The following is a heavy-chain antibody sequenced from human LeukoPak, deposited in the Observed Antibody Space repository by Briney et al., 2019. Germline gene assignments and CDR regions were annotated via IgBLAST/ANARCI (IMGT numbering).Heavy chain of an antibody. D-gene: IGHD6-6*01. CDR2: ISWDGGST. J-gene: IGHJ4*02. V-gene: IGHV3-43D*03. Sequence: GGSLRLFCAASGFTFDDYAMHWVRQAPGKGLEWVSLISWDGGSTYYADSVKGRFTISRDNSKNSLYLQMNSLRAEDTALYYCAKSEYSSSSPIDYWGQGTLVTVSS. CDR3: AKSEYSSSSPIDY. CDR1: GFTFDDYA.